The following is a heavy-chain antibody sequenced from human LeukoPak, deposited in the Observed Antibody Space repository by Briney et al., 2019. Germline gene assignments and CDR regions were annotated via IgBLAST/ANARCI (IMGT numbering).Heavy chain of an antibody. CDR1: GFIFTTSA. CDR3: AKERRSSMDG. J-gene: IGHJ6*03. V-gene: IGHV3-23*01. D-gene: IGHD6-6*01. Sequence: PGGSLRLSCEASGFIFTTSAVSWVRQAPGKGLEWVSFISSGAGSTYYSDSVRGRFTISRDNSENTVSLLMHSLRAEDTAIYYCAKERRSSMDGWGKGTTVIVSS. CDR2: ISSGAGST.